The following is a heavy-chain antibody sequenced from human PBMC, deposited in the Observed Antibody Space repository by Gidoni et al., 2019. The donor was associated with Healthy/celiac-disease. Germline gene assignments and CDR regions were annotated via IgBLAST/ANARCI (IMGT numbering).Heavy chain of an antibody. CDR1: GGPFSGYY. CDR2: INHSGST. CDR3: ARVPPPSIVVVPAAIARGYYFDY. J-gene: IGHJ4*02. V-gene: IGHV4-34*01. Sequence: QVQLQQWGAGLLKPSETLSLTCAVYGGPFSGYYWSWIRQPPGKGLEWSGEINHSGSTNYNPSLKSRVTISVDTSKNQFSLKLSSVTAADTAVYYCARVPPPSIVVVPAAIARGYYFDYWGQGTLVTVSS. D-gene: IGHD2-2*01.